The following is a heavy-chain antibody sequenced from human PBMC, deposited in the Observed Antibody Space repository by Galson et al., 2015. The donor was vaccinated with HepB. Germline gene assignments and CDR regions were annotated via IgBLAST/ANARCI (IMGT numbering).Heavy chain of an antibody. V-gene: IGHV3-30*04. J-gene: IGHJ5*02. Sequence: SLRLSCAASGFTFSSYAMHWVRQAPGKGLEWVAVISYDGSNKYYADSVKGRFTISRDNSKNTLYLQMNSLRAEDTAVYYCARDHLCSSTSGYYDGGWFDPWGQGTLVTVSS. CDR1: GFTFSSYA. CDR2: ISYDGSNK. CDR3: ARDHLCSSTSGYYDGGWFDP. D-gene: IGHD2-2*01.